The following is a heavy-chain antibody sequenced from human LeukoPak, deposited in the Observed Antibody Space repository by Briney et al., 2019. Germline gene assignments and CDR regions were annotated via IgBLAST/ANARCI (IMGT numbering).Heavy chain of an antibody. J-gene: IGHJ4*02. V-gene: IGHV3-23*01. CDR3: VRDLGGRSGH. Sequence: GRSLRLSCAASGFTFSSYAKSWVRQAPGKGLEWVSAISDSGGSTYYADSVKGRFTISRDNSKNTMYLQMNSLRAEDTAVYYCVRDLGGRSGHWGQGTLVTVSS. D-gene: IGHD1-26*01. CDR1: GFTFSSYA. CDR2: ISDSGGST.